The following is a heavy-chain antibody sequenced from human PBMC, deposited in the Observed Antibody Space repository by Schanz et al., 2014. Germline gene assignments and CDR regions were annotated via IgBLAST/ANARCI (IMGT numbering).Heavy chain of an antibody. CDR3: ARGYGDSPTDF. Sequence: QVQLVQSGAEVKKPGASVKVSCKASGYTFTSHGISWVRQAPGQGLEWMGWISAYTNNTNYAQKFQGRVTITADRSTSTAYMELSSLRSEDTAVYYCARGYGDSPTDFWGQGTLVTVSS. CDR2: ISAYTNNT. V-gene: IGHV1-18*01. D-gene: IGHD4-17*01. CDR1: GYTFTSHG. J-gene: IGHJ4*02.